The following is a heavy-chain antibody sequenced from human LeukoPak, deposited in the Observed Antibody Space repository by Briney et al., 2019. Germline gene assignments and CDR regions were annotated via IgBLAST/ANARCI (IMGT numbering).Heavy chain of an antibody. D-gene: IGHD6-19*01. Sequence: GGSLRLSCAASGFTFDDYGMSWVRQAPGKGLEWVSGINWNGGSTGYADSVKGRFTISRDNAKNSLYLQMNSLRAEDTALYHCARVGGKASSGWYISYWGQGTLVTVSS. CDR2: INWNGGST. J-gene: IGHJ4*02. V-gene: IGHV3-20*01. CDR1: GFTFDDYG. CDR3: ARVGGKASSGWYISY.